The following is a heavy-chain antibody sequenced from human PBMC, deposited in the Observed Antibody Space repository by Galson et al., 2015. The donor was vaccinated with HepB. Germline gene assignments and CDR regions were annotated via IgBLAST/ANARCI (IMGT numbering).Heavy chain of an antibody. CDR3: ARGRMIVVAKGLAFDI. CDR1: GYTFTSYH. CDR2: INPSGGST. V-gene: IGHV1-46*03. J-gene: IGHJ3*02. Sequence: SVKVSCKASGYTFTSYHMHWVRQAPGQGLEWMGIINPSGGSTSYAQKFQGRVTMTRDTSTSTVYMELSSLRSEDTAVYYCARGRMIVVAKGLAFDIWGQGTMVTVSS. D-gene: IGHD3-22*01.